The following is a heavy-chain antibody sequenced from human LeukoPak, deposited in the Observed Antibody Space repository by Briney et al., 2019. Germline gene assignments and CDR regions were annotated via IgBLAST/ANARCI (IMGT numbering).Heavy chain of an antibody. D-gene: IGHD4-11*01. Sequence: PSETLSLTCTVSGGSISSSSYYWGWIRQPPGKGLEWIGSIYYSGSTYYNPSLKSRVTISVDTSKNQFSLKLSSVTAADTAVYYCARGRVTTVTRNWFDPWGQGTLVAVSS. J-gene: IGHJ5*02. CDR3: ARGRVTTVTRNWFDP. CDR1: GGSISSSSYY. CDR2: IYYSGST. V-gene: IGHV4-39*07.